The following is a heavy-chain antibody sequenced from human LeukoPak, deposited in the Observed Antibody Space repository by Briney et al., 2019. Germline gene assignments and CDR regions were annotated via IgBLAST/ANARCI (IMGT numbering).Heavy chain of an antibody. J-gene: IGHJ4*02. V-gene: IGHV4-4*02. CDR2: IYHSGST. CDR3: ARVLPYSSGWGVDH. D-gene: IGHD6-19*01. Sequence: SETLSLTCDVSGGSISTSNWWSWVRQPPGKGLEWIGEIYHSGSTNYNPSLKSRVTISVDTSRNQFSLNVSSVTAADTAVYYCARVLPYSSGWGVDHWGQGTLVTVSS. CDR1: GGSISTSNW.